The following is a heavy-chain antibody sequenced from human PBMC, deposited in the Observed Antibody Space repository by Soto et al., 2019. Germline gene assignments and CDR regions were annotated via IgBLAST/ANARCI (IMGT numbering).Heavy chain of an antibody. CDR3: AKSPAVLRTFDY. Sequence: EVQLLDSGGGLVQPGGSLRLSCAASGFIFSNYAMSWVRQAPGKGLEWVAIISSGGGTTYNVDSVKGRFIISRDNTKNALYLQMNSLRAEDTALYYCAKSPAVLRTFDYWCQGTLVTFSS. CDR2: ISSGGGTT. V-gene: IGHV3-23*01. D-gene: IGHD4-17*01. J-gene: IGHJ4*02. CDR1: GFIFSNYA.